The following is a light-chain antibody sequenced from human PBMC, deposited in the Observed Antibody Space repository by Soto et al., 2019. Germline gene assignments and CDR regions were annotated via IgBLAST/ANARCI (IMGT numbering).Light chain of an antibody. CDR3: QQYNNWPPT. Sequence: EIVMTQSPATLSVSPGERATLSCRASPSVSGNLAWYQQKPGQAPRLLIYGASTRATGIPARFSGSGSGTVFTLTISSLHSEDFAVYYCQQYNNWPPTFGQGTKVEIK. V-gene: IGKV3D-15*01. J-gene: IGKJ1*01. CDR1: PSVSGN. CDR2: GAS.